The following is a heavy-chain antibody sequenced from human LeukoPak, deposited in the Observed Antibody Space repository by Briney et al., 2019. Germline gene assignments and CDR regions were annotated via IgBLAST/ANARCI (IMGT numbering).Heavy chain of an antibody. CDR1: GGSISSSSHS. CDR2: ISYSGST. Sequence: PSETLSLTCTVSGGSISSSSHSWGWIRQPPGKGLEWIGSISYSGSTYYNPSLKTRVTMSVDTSENQFSLKLSSVTAADSTVYYCVRIYCTGTSCYGDSYYGMDVWGQGTTVTVSS. V-gene: IGHV4-39*01. CDR3: VRIYCTGTSCYGDSYYGMDV. J-gene: IGHJ6*02. D-gene: IGHD2-2*01.